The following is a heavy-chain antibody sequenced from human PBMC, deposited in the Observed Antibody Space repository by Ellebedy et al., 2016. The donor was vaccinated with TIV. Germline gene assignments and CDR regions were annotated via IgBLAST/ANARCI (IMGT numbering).Heavy chain of an antibody. CDR2: MNPNSGNT. V-gene: IGHV1-8*01. CDR3: ARGGLGYCSGGRCYDFDY. D-gene: IGHD2-15*01. CDR1: GYTFTSYD. J-gene: IGHJ4*02. Sequence: ASVKVSXKASGYTFTSYDINWVRQATGQGLEWMGWMNPNSGNTGYAQKFQGRVTMTRNTSISTAYMELSSLRSEDTAVYYCARGGLGYCSGGRCYDFDYWGQGTLVTVSS.